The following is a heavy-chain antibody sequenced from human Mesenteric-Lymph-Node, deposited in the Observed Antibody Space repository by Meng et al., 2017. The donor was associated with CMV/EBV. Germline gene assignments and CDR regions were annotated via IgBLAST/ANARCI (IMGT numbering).Heavy chain of an antibody. CDR1: NGW. D-gene: IGHD3-3*01. CDR2: IKSKTDGGTT. V-gene: IGHV3-15*01. CDR3: TTAVSYYDFWSGYRYFDY. J-gene: IGHJ4*02. Sequence: NGWMSWDRQAPGKGLEWVGRIKSKTDGGTTDYAAPVKGRFTISRDDSKNTLYLQMNSLKTEDTAVYYCTTAVSYYDFWSGYRYFDYWGQGTLVTVSS.